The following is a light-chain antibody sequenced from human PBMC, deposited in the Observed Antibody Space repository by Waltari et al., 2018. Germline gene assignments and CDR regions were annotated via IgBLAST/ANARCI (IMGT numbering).Light chain of an antibody. Sequence: QSVFTQPPSDARSPGQTVSITISGTGRNIGGNYLSWYKQFPGSAPNGRLYKTNQRPSGVPDRVSGSKSGTAGSLSISGLRSEDEAEYYCASWDDDVSGVVFGGGTKLTVL. J-gene: IGLJ2*01. CDR1: GRNIGGNY. CDR3: ASWDDDVSGVV. CDR2: KTN. V-gene: IGLV1-47*01.